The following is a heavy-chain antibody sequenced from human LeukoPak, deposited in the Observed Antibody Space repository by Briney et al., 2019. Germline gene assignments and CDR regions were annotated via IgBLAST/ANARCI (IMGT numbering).Heavy chain of an antibody. Sequence: ASVKVSCKTSGYTFADYYIHWVRQAPGQGLEWMGWIYTKSGGTNSAQKFQGRVTMTRDTSISTAYMELSRLRFDDTAVYYCARVSTSGYRDWLDPWSQGTLVTVSS. CDR3: ARVSTSGYRDWLDP. D-gene: IGHD3-9*01. CDR1: GYTFADYY. J-gene: IGHJ5*02. CDR2: IYTKSGGT. V-gene: IGHV1-2*02.